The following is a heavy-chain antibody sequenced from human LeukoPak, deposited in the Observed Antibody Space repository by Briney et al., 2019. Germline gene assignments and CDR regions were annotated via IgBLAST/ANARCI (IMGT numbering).Heavy chain of an antibody. CDR1: GYSISSGYY. Sequence: PSGTLSLTCNVSGYSISSGYYWGWIRQPPAKGLEWIGSIYHSGRTHYNPSLKSRVTISGDTSKNQFSLKLSSVTAAETAVYYCARGLTPDAFDIWGQGTMVTVSS. CDR2: IYHSGRT. V-gene: IGHV4-38-2*02. J-gene: IGHJ3*02. CDR3: ARGLTPDAFDI.